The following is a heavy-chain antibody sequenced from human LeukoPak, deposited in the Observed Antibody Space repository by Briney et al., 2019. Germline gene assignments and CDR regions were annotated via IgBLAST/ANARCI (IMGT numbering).Heavy chain of an antibody. J-gene: IGHJ4*02. CDR3: ARQIYYYDSSGYYDY. CDR1: GGSISSSTSY. D-gene: IGHD3-22*01. CDR2: IYYSGST. V-gene: IGHV4-39*01. Sequence: PSETLSLTCTVSGGSISSSTSYWGWIRRPPGKGLEWIGSIYYSGSTYYNPSLKSRVTISVDTSKNQFSLRLSSVTAADTAVYFCARQIYYYDSSGYYDYWGQGALVTVSS.